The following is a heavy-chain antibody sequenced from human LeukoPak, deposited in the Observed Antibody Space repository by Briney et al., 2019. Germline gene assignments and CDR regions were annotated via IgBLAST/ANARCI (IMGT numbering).Heavy chain of an antibody. Sequence: ETLSLTCAVYGGSFSGYYWSWIRQPPGKGLEWVAGINSDGSSIHYADSVRGRFTISRDNAKDTLDLQMNSLRAEDTAVYFCARGPPITLSGGWFDSWGHGTLVTVSS. CDR1: GGSFSGYY. CDR3: ARGPPITLSGGWFDS. J-gene: IGHJ5*01. V-gene: IGHV3-74*01. CDR2: INSDGSSI. D-gene: IGHD3-22*01.